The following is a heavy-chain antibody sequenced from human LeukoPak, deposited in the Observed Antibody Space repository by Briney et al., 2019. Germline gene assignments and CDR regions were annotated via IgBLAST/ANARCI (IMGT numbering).Heavy chain of an antibody. Sequence: GGSLRLSCAASGFTFSDYYMSWIRQSPGKGLEWVSYINGSSRTIYYADSVKGRFTISRDNAKNSLYLQMNSLRAEDTAVYYCARAGSGRSPDWFDPWGQGTLVTVSS. J-gene: IGHJ5*02. CDR1: GFTFSDYY. CDR3: ARAGSGRSPDWFDP. D-gene: IGHD1-26*01. V-gene: IGHV3-11*04. CDR2: INGSSRTI.